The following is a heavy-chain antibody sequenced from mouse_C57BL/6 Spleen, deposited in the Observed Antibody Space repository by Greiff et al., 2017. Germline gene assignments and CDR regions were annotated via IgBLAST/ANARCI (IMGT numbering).Heavy chain of an antibody. J-gene: IGHJ4*01. V-gene: IGHV3-6*01. Sequence: EVKLVESGPGLVKPSQSLSLTCSVTGYSITSGYYWNWIRQFPGNKLEWMGYISYDGSNNYNPSLKNRISITRDTSKNQFFLKLNSVTTEDTATYYCARDQEITTGYYYAMDYWGQGTSVTVSS. D-gene: IGHD2-4*01. CDR3: ARDQEITTGYYYAMDY. CDR2: ISYDGSN. CDR1: GYSITSGYY.